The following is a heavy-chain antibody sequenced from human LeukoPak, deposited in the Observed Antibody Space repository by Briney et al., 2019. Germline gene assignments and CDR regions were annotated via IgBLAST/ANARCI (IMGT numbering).Heavy chain of an antibody. J-gene: IGHJ6*02. V-gene: IGHV4-4*07. CDR2: IFSRGTT. Sequence: PSETLSLTCTVSGGSMKPFYWSWIRQPAGKGLEWVGRIFSRGTTNYNPSLKSRVTVSLDTSKSQFSLKLSSVTAADTAVYYCARGRYDNLTGHLARLDVWGQGTTVIVSS. D-gene: IGHD3-9*01. CDR3: ARGRYDNLTGHLARLDV. CDR1: GGSMKPFY.